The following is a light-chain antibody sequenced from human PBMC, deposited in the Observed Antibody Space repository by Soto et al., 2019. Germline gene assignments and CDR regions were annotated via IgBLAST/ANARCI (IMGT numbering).Light chain of an antibody. CDR1: QTISRY. CDR2: AAS. J-gene: IGKJ3*01. CDR3: QQSYNPLA. Sequence: DLQMTQSPSSLSASVGDRVTITCRASQTISRYLNWYQQKPGKAPKLLIFAASSLQSGVPSRFSGSGSGTEFTLAISSLQPEDFATYYCQQSYNPLAFGPGTKVDIK. V-gene: IGKV1-39*01.